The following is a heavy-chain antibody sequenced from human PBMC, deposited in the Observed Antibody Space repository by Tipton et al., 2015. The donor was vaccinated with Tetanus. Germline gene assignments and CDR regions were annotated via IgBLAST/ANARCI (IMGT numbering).Heavy chain of an antibody. D-gene: IGHD2-8*01. J-gene: IGHJ4*02. CDR3: ARAHCTDGVCNFDF. CDR2: INPGDSDT. Sequence: QLVQSGGEVKKPGESLKISCKGSGYIFNNYWIGWVRQKPGKGLEWMGLINPGDSDTRYSPSFQGQVTISVDKSINTAYLQRSSLKASDTSMFYCARAHCTDGVCNFDFWGQGALVTVAS. V-gene: IGHV5-51*01. CDR1: GYIFNNYW.